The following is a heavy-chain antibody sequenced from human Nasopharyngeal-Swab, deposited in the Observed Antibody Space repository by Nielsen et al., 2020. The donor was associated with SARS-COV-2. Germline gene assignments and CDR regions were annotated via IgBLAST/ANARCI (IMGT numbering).Heavy chain of an antibody. Sequence: SETLSLTCTVSGDSINNYYWNWIRQPPGKGLEWIGYIYYSGSTNYNPSLKSRLTISVDTSKNQFSLKLSSVTAADTAVYYCARGRAFHRDIVVVVAAKSPFDYWGQGTLVTVSS. CDR1: GDSINNYY. D-gene: IGHD2-15*01. V-gene: IGHV4-59*12. CDR3: ARGRAFHRDIVVVVAAKSPFDY. J-gene: IGHJ4*02. CDR2: IYYSGST.